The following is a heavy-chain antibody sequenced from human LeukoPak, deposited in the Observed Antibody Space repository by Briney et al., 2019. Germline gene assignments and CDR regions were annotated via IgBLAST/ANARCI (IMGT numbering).Heavy chain of an antibody. D-gene: IGHD3-10*01. CDR1: GDPINSYY. J-gene: IGHJ4*02. CDR3: ARHSRSVDYGSGSYTWDY. Sequence: SETLSLTCTVSGDPINSYYWGWIRQPPGKGLEWIGTIYYSGSTYYNVSLKSRVTLSVDTSRNQFSLKLSSVTAADTAVYYCARHSRSVDYGSGSYTWDYWGQGTLVTVSS. CDR2: IYYSGST. V-gene: IGHV4-39*01.